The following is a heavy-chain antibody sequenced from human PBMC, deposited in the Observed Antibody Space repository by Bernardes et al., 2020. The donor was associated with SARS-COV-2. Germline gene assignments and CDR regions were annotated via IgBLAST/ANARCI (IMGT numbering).Heavy chain of an antibody. Sequence: ASVKVSCKASGYTFTTYAIHWVRQAPGQRLEWMGWISAGNGDTKYSQKFQGRVTLTRDTSASTAYMELNSLRSEDTAVYYCTRDTRLSDSESYLLFDYWGQGTLVTVSS. J-gene: IGHJ4*02. CDR2: ISAGNGDT. CDR1: GYTFTTYA. D-gene: IGHD1-26*01. V-gene: IGHV1-3*01. CDR3: TRDTRLSDSESYLLFDY.